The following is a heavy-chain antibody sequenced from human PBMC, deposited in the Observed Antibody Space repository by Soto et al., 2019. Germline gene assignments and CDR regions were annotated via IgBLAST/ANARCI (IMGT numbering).Heavy chain of an antibody. CDR3: ARPPTTPTNFAY. Sequence: GGSLRLSCAVSGFTVTSNYMSWVRQAPGKGLEWVSIIHSGGTTNYADSVRGRFTISRDNSHNTVYLQMNSLRVEDTAVYYCARPPTTPTNFAYWGQGPTVPVSP. CDR2: IHSGGTT. J-gene: IGHJ4*02. V-gene: IGHV3-66*04. D-gene: IGHD1-1*01. CDR1: GFTVTSNY.